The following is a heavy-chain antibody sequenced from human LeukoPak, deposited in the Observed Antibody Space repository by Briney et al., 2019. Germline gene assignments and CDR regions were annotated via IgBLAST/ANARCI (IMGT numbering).Heavy chain of an antibody. CDR1: GFTSSTYS. V-gene: IGHV3-48*02. CDR2: ISYSSSAI. Sequence: GGSLRLSCAASGFTSSTYSMNWVRQAPGKGLEWVSYISYSSSAIYYADSVKGRFTISRDNAKNSLYLRMNSLRDEDTAVYYCARDSYGSSGYYYVSDYWGQGTLVTVSS. J-gene: IGHJ4*02. D-gene: IGHD3-22*01. CDR3: ARDSYGSSGYYYVSDY.